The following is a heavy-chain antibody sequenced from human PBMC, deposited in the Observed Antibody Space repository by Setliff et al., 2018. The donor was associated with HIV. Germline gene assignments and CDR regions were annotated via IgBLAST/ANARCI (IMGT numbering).Heavy chain of an antibody. J-gene: IGHJ4*02. CDR3: ASFFVTTVTNQDY. V-gene: IGHV4-38-2*02. CDR1: SYSISSGYF. CDR2: IYHNGNT. D-gene: IGHD4-17*01. Sequence: SETLSLTCTVSSYSISSGYFWGWIRQPPGKGLEWIGTIYHNGNTYYNPSLKSRVTISVDTSKNQFSLKLTSVTAADTAMYYCASFFVTTVTNQDYWGQGTPVTVSS.